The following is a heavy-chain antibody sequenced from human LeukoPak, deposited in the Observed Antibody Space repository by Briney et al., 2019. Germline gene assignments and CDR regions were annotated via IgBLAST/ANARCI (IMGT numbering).Heavy chain of an antibody. CDR3: LPEVPIRRFGESSITPFDH. D-gene: IGHD3-10*01. CDR1: GFTFSSYE. Sequence: GGSLRLSCAASGFTFSSYEMNWVRQAPGKGLEWVSYISSSGSTIYYADSVKGRFTISRDNANNSVYLQMNSLRDEDTAVSYCLPEVPIRRFGESSITPFDHWGQGTLVTVSS. J-gene: IGHJ4*01. CDR2: ISSSGSTI. V-gene: IGHV3-48*03.